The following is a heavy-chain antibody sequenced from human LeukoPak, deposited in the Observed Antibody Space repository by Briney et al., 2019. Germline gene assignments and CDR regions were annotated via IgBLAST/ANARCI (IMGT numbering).Heavy chain of an antibody. CDR2: INWNSRNI. CDR3: AKANSGTYSGTFDI. CDR1: GITFENYA. V-gene: IGHV3-9*01. D-gene: IGHD1-26*01. J-gene: IGHJ3*02. Sequence: PGGSLRLSCGASGITFENYAMHWVRQAPGKGLEWVSGINWNSRNIGYEDAVKGRFTISRDNAKNSLFLQMNSLKPEDTAMYFCAKANSGTYSGTFDIWGQGTMVTVSS.